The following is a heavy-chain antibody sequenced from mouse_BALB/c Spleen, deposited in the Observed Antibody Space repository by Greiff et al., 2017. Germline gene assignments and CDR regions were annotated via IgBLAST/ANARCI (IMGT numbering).Heavy chain of an antibody. CDR3: ARASYGNYVWFAY. D-gene: IGHD2-10*01. Sequence: EVKLVESGGGLVQPGGSLKLSCAASGFTFSSYGMSWVRQTPDKRLELVATINSNGGSTYYPDSVKGRFTISRDNAKNTLYLQMSSLKSEDTAMYYCARASYGNYVWFAYWGQGTLVTVSA. J-gene: IGHJ3*01. CDR2: INSNGGST. CDR1: GFTFSSYG. V-gene: IGHV5-6-3*01.